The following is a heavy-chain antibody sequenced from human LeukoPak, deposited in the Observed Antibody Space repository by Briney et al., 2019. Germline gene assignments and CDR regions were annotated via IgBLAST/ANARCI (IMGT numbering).Heavy chain of an antibody. V-gene: IGHV3-7*01. CDR1: GFTFTTYW. Sequence: GESLRLSCAASGFTFTTYWMSWVRQFPGKGLEWVATIRQDGSQKYYMDSVKGRFTISRDNAKNTLYLQMNSLRAEDTAVYFCASGELDSLYYFDYWGQGTLVTVSS. D-gene: IGHD1-1*01. CDR3: ASGELDSLYYFDY. CDR2: IRQDGSQK. J-gene: IGHJ4*02.